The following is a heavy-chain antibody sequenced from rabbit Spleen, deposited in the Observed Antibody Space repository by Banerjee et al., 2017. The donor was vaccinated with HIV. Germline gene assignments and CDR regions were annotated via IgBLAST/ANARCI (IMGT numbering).Heavy chain of an antibody. V-gene: IGHV1S40*01. J-gene: IGHJ4*01. CDR1: GFSFNSGDD. CDR2: IYAGSSSNT. CDR3: ARDISSNGYAL. D-gene: IGHD1-1*01. Sequence: QSLEESGGGLVKPGASLTLTCKASGFSFNSGDDMCWVRQAPGKGLEWIACIYAGSSSNTYSATWAKGRFTISKTSSTTVTLQMPSLTAADTATYFCARDISSNGYALWGQGTLVTVS.